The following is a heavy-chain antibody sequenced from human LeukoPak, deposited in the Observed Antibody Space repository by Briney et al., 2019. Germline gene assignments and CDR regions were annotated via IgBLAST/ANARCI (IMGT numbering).Heavy chain of an antibody. CDR3: ARDSSGWSRGWFDP. D-gene: IGHD6-19*01. CDR1: GGSISYYY. V-gene: IGHV4-59*01. Sequence: SETLSLTCTVSGGSISYYYWSWIRQPPGKGLEWIGYIYYSGSTNYNPSLTSRVTISVDTSKNQFSLKLTSVTAADTAVYYCARDSSGWSRGWFDPWGQGTLVTVSS. J-gene: IGHJ5*02. CDR2: IYYSGST.